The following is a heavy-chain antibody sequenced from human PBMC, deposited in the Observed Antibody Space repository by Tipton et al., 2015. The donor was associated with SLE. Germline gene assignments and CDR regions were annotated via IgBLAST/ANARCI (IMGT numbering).Heavy chain of an antibody. CDR2: IYYSGST. J-gene: IGHJ5*02. D-gene: IGHD3-22*01. V-gene: IGHV4-30-4*01. CDR3: ASASSGYYFEP. CDR1: GGSISSGDYY. Sequence: LRLSCTVSGGSISSGDYYWSWIRQPPGKGLEWIGYIYYSGSTYYNPSLKSRVTISVDTSRNQFSLKLSSVTAADTAVYYCASASSGYYFEPWGQGTLVTVSS.